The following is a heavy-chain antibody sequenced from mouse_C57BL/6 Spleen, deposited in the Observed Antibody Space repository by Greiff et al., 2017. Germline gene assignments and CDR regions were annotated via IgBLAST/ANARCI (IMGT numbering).Heavy chain of an antibody. CDR3: ARRYEYDVRYAMDY. CDR1: GYTFTDHT. V-gene: IGHV1-78*01. CDR2: IYPRDGST. Sequence: QVQLQQSDAELVKPGASVKISCKASGYTFTDHTIHWMKQRPEQGLEWIGYIYPRDGSTKYNEKFKGKDTLTVDKSSSTAYMQLKSLTSEDSAVYFCARRYEYDVRYAMDYWGQGTSVTVSS. J-gene: IGHJ4*01. D-gene: IGHD2-4*01.